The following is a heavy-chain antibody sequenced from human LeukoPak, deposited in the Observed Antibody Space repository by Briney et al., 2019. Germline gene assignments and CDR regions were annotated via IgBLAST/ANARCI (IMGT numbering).Heavy chain of an antibody. CDR1: GFDFSSNW. D-gene: IGHD7-27*01. CDR2: IKGDGIST. J-gene: IGHJ4*02. CDR3: AIDPNWGTHS. V-gene: IGHV3-74*01. Sequence: GGSLRLSCAASGFDFSSNWMHWVRHAPGQGLVWVSRIKGDGISTNYADSVKGRFTISRDIAKNTLYLQMNSLRVEDTAVYYCAIDPNWGTHSWGQGVLVTVSS.